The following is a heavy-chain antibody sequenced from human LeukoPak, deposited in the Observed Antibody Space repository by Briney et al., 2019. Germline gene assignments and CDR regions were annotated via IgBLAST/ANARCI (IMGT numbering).Heavy chain of an antibody. Sequence: ASVKVSCKASGYTFTGYYIHWVRQAPGQGLEWMGWINPSSGGTNYAQNFQGRVTMTRDTSISTAYMELSRLSSDDTAVYYCARVRGGAGCSGGSCYFDYWGQGTLVTVSS. CDR1: GYTFTGYY. D-gene: IGHD2-15*01. CDR2: INPSSGGT. CDR3: ARVRGGAGCSGGSCYFDY. J-gene: IGHJ4*02. V-gene: IGHV1-2*02.